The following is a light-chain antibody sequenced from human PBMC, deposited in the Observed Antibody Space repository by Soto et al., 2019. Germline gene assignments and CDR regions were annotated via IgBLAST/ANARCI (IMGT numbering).Light chain of an antibody. CDR1: QDMSTY. J-gene: IGKJ5*01. CDR3: QQLHSYPIT. V-gene: IGKV1-9*01. Sequence: IQLTQSPSSLSASVGDRVTISCRASQDMSTYVAWYQQKPGEAPKLLIYGASTLRSGVPSRFSGSESGAVFTLTISSPQPEDFATYYCQQLHSYPITFGQGTRLEIK. CDR2: GAS.